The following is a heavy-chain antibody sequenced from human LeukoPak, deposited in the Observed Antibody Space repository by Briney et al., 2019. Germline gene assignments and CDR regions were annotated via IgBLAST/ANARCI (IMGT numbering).Heavy chain of an antibody. V-gene: IGHV4-59*12. J-gene: IGHJ6*02. CDR3: ARGGDSSSWFNYYYYGMDV. CDR2: IYYSGST. D-gene: IGHD6-13*01. CDR1: GGSISSYY. Sequence: PSETLSLTCTVSGGSISSYYWSWIRQPPGKGLEWIGYIYYSGSTNYNPSLKSRVTIPVDTSKNQFSLKLSSVTAADTAVYYCARGGDSSSWFNYYYYGMDVWGQGTTVTVSS.